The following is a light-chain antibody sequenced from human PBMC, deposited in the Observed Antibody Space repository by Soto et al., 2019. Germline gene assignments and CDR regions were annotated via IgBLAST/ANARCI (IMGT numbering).Light chain of an antibody. V-gene: IGKV3-20*01. Sequence: EIVLTQSPGTLSLSPGERATLSCRASQSVISTYLAWYQQKPGQAPRLLIYSASSRATGIPDRFSGSGSGADFTLTISRLEPEDFAVYYCQVYGPSPPITFGQGTRLE. CDR1: QSVISTY. J-gene: IGKJ5*01. CDR3: QVYGPSPPIT. CDR2: SAS.